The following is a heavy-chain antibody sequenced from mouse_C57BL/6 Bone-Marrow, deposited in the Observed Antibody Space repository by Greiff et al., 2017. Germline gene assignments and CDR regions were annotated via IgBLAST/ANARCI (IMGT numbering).Heavy chain of an antibody. CDR1: GYTFTSYG. Sequence: QVQLQQSGAGLARPGASVKLSCTASGYTFTSYGISWVKQRTGQGLEWIGEICPRSGNTYYNEKVKGKATITADKSSSTAYMELRSLTAEDAAVYFGARGGPYAMDYWGQGTSVTVSS. V-gene: IGHV1-81*01. J-gene: IGHJ4*01. CDR2: ICPRSGNT. D-gene: IGHD3-3*01. CDR3: ARGGPYAMDY.